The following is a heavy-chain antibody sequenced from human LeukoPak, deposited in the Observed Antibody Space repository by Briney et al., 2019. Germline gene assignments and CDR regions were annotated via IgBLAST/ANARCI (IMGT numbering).Heavy chain of an antibody. CDR3: AKDAGIGAGGIFEY. CDR2: ISGSGTNT. J-gene: IGHJ4*02. V-gene: IGHV3-23*01. CDR1: GFTFSSYA. Sequence: GGSLRLSCAASGFTFSSYAMSWVRQAPGKGLEWVSAISGSGTNTYYADSVRGRFTISRDDSKNTLYLQMNSLRAEDTAVYYCAKDAGIGAGGIFEYWGQGTLVTVSS. D-gene: IGHD6-13*01.